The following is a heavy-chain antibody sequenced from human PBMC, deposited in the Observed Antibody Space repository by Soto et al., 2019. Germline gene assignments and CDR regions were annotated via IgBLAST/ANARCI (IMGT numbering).Heavy chain of an antibody. Sequence: PSETLSLTCSVLDDSISDSRYYWGWIRQSPEKGLEWIGSISHDGHAYYNPPLKSRVTLFADTSRNQFSLKMKAVTVADTALYFWARQVYGDYLGGNWFDPWGQGAPVTVSS. J-gene: IGHJ5*02. CDR1: DDSISDSRYY. CDR2: ISHDGHA. CDR3: ARQVYGDYLGGNWFDP. V-gene: IGHV4-39*01. D-gene: IGHD4-17*01.